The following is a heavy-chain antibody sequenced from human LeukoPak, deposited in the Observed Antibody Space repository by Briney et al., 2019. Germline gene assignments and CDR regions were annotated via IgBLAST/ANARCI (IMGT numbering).Heavy chain of an antibody. J-gene: IGHJ6*03. CDR1: GGSSSGYY. Sequence: SETLSLTCAVYGGSSSGYYWSWIRQPPGKGLEWIGEINHSGSTNYNPSLKSRVTISVDTSKNQFSLKLSSVTAADTAVYYCVKRGGSGSYYYMDVWGKGTTVTVSS. CDR2: INHSGST. CDR3: VKRGGSGSYYYMDV. V-gene: IGHV4-34*01. D-gene: IGHD3-10*01.